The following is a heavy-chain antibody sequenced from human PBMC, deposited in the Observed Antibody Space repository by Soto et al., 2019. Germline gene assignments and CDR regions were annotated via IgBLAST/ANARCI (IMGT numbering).Heavy chain of an antibody. D-gene: IGHD3-10*01. Sequence: DVQLLESGGGLVQWGGSLRLSYVTSGFTFSTYGMTWVRQAPGKGLEWVSYGGSGGSRYYAESVKGRFTISRDNSKNTLSLEMNSLRAEDTATYYCVKFRGRAYPYYYMDVWGKGTTVTVSS. J-gene: IGHJ6*03. CDR1: GFTFSTYG. CDR2: YGGSGGSR. V-gene: IGHV3-23*01. CDR3: VKFRGRAYPYYYMDV.